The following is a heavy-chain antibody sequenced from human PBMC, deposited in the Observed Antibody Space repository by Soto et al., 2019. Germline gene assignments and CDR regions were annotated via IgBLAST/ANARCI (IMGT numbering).Heavy chain of an antibody. CDR2: ISGSGGST. CDR3: ARCIDALVPAASYYYHGMDV. Sequence: GGSLRLSCAASGFTFSSYAMSWVRQAPGKGLEWVSAISGSGGSTYYADSVKGRFTISRDNAKNSLYLQMNSLRAEDTALYYCARCIDALVPAASYYYHGMDVWGQGTTVTVSS. CDR1: GFTFSSYA. V-gene: IGHV3-23*01. J-gene: IGHJ6*02. D-gene: IGHD2-2*01.